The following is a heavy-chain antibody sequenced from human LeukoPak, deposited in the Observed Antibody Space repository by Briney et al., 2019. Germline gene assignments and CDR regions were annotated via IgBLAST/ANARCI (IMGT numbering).Heavy chain of an antibody. CDR3: VQGRGDR. V-gene: IGHV3-53*01. CDR2: IHSGGDI. D-gene: IGHD1-1*01. CDR1: AFTDTSYF. Sequence: GGSLRLSCAASAFTDTSYFMGWVRQAPGKGLEWVSIIHSGGDIYYADSVKGRFTITRDTSKNTVFLQMNSLRAEDTAVYYFVQGRGDRWGQGTLVTVSS. J-gene: IGHJ5*02.